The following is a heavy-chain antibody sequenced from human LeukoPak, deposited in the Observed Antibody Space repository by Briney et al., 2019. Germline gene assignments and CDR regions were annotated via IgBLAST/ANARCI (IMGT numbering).Heavy chain of an antibody. CDR3: ARDRAYGSGSYDP. V-gene: IGHV4-34*01. J-gene: IGHJ5*02. D-gene: IGHD3-10*01. Sequence: SETLSLTCAVSGGSFSGYYWTWIRQPPGKGLEWIGEINHSGRTNYNPSLKSRVTISVDTSKNQFSLKLSSVTAADTAVYYCARDRAYGSGSYDPWGQGTLVTVSS. CDR2: INHSGRT. CDR1: GGSFSGYY.